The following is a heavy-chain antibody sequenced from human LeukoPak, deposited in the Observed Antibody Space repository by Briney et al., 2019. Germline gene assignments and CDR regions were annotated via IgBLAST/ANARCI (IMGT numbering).Heavy chain of an antibody. CDR2: INSSSSTI. J-gene: IGHJ4*02. CDR1: GFTFSSYA. D-gene: IGHD1-26*01. CDR3: ARDGRGYQFDY. V-gene: IGHV3-48*04. Sequence: GGSLRLSCAASGFTFSSYAMTWVRQAPGKGLEWVSYINSSSSTIYYADSVKGRFTISRDNAKNSLYLQMNSLRAEDTAVYYCARDGRGYQFDYWGQGTLVTVSS.